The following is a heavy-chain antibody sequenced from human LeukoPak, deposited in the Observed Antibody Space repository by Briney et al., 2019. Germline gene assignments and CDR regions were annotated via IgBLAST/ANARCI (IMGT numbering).Heavy chain of an antibody. J-gene: IGHJ4*02. Sequence: SQTLSLTCTVSGGSISSGGYYWSWIRQPPGKGLEWIGSIYYSGSTYYNPSLKSRVTISVDTSKNQFSLKLSSVTAADTAVYYCARHQLRHYYDTPFDYWGQGTLVTVSS. V-gene: IGHV4-39*01. D-gene: IGHD3-22*01. CDR2: IYYSGST. CDR3: ARHQLRHYYDTPFDY. CDR1: GGSISSGGYY.